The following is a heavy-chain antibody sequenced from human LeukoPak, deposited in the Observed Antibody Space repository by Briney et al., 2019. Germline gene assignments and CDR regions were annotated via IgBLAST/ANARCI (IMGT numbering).Heavy chain of an antibody. CDR3: ARLGYKGFDM. CDR1: GDSISSFY. V-gene: IGHV4-59*08. D-gene: IGHD5-12*01. CDR2: VYYSGST. Sequence: SETLSLTCTVYGDSISSFYWSWIRQPPGKGLEWIGYVYYSGSTNYNPSLKSRITISVDTSKKQFSLKLTSMTAADTAVYYRARLGYKGFDMWGQGTMVTTSS. J-gene: IGHJ3*02.